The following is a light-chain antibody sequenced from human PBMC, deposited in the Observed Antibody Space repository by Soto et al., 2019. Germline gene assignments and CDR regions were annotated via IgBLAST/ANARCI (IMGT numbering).Light chain of an antibody. CDR2: EVS. V-gene: IGLV2-8*01. CDR1: SSDVGGSNY. CDR3: SSYAGSNNQV. J-gene: IGLJ1*01. Sequence: QSALTQPPSASGSPGQSVTISCTGTSSDVGGSNYVSWYQQHPGRAPKLMIYEVSKRPSGVPDRFSGSKSGNTASLTVSGLQTEDEADYYCSSYAGSNNQVFGTGTKVTVL.